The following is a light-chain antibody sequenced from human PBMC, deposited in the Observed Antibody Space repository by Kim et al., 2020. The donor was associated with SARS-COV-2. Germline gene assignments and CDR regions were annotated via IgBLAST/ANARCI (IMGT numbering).Light chain of an antibody. V-gene: IGKV3-20*01. CDR2: GAS. CDR3: QQYGSSPST. J-gene: IGKJ2*01. Sequence: EIVLTQSPGTLSLSPGERATLSCRASQSVSNNYLTWYQQRSGQAPRVLIYGASSRATGIPDRFSGSGSGTDFTLTISRLEPEAFAVYYCQQYGSSPSTFGQGTKLEI. CDR1: QSVSNNY.